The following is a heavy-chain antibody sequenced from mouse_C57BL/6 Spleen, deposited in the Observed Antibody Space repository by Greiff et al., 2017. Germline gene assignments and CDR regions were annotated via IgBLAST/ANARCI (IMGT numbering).Heavy chain of an antibody. J-gene: IGHJ2*01. D-gene: IGHD1-1*01. V-gene: IGHV5-16*01. CDR2: INYDGSST. CDR3: ARGRGSSYPYYFDY. CDR1: GFTFSDYY. Sequence: EVHLVESEGGLVQPGSSMKLSCTASGFTFSDYYMAWVRQVPEKGLEWVANINYDGSSTYYLDSLKSRFIISRDNAKNILYLQMSSLKSEDTATYYCARGRGSSYPYYFDYWGQGTTLTVSS.